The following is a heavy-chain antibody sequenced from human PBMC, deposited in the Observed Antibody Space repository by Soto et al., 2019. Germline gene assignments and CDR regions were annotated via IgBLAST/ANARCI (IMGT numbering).Heavy chain of an antibody. CDR3: SRRDSSAFDI. CDR2: IYYSGST. V-gene: IGHV4-59*08. D-gene: IGHD6-13*01. CDR1: GGSISSYY. Sequence: QVQLQESGPGLVKPSETLSLTCTVSGGSISSYYWSWIRQTPGKGLEWIGYIYYSGSTNYNPSLKRRVTTSVDTSKNQLALKVRSVTAADTAVYYCSRRDSSAFDIWGQGTMVTVSS. J-gene: IGHJ3*02.